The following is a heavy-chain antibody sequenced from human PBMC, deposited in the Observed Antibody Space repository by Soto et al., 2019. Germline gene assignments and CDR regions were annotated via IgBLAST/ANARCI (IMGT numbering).Heavy chain of an antibody. V-gene: IGHV3-30*18. CDR2: ISYDGSNK. CDR3: EKGYVLRFLACLSGGAFDL. Sequence: QAGGSLRLSCAASGFTFSSYGMHWVRQAPGKGLEWVAVISYDGSNKYYADSVKGRFTISRDNSKNTLYLQMNSLRAEDTAVYYCEKGYVLRFLACLSGGAFDLWGQGTMVTVSS. D-gene: IGHD3-3*01. J-gene: IGHJ3*01. CDR1: GFTFSSYG.